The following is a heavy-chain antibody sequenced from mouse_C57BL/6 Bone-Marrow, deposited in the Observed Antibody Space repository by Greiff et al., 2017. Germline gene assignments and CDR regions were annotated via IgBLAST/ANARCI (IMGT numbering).Heavy chain of an antibody. V-gene: IGHV1-64*01. CDR3: ARSYDYDDYTMDD. J-gene: IGHJ4*01. CDR1: GYTFTNYW. Sequence: FQLQQPGAELVKPGASVKLSCKASGYTFTNYWMHWVKQRPGQGLEWIGMMHPNGGSPDYNEKFKSAATLSVDKSSRTAYMELSSLTSEDSAVYYCARSYDYDDYTMDDWGQGTSVTGSS. CDR2: MHPNGGSP. D-gene: IGHD2-4*01.